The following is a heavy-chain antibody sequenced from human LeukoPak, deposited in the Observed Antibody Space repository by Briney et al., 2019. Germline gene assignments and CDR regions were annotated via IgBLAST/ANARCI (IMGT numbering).Heavy chain of an antibody. CDR3: AKDLYCSGGSCYPYGMDV. Sequence: PGGSLRLSCAASGFTFSSYGMHWVRQPPGKGLEWVAFIRYDGSNKYYADSVKGRFTISRDNSKNTLYLQMNSLRAEDTAVYYCAKDLYCSGGSCYPYGMDVWGQGTTVTVSS. CDR1: GFTFSSYG. J-gene: IGHJ6*02. V-gene: IGHV3-30*02. D-gene: IGHD2-15*01. CDR2: IRYDGSNK.